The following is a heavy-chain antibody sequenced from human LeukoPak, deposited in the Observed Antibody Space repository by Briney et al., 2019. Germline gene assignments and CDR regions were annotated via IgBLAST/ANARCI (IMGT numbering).Heavy chain of an antibody. J-gene: IGHJ4*02. CDR2: IKSKSDGGTT. CDR1: GFTFSSYA. Sequence: GGSLGLSCAASGFTFSSYAMSWVRQAPGKGLEWVGHIKSKSDGGTTDSAEPVKGRFTLSRDDLKGIVFLQMSSLKVEDTAVYYCTTAGYNYGGDAPFDYWGQGTLVTVSS. V-gene: IGHV3-15*01. D-gene: IGHD2-21*02. CDR3: TTAGYNYGGDAPFDY.